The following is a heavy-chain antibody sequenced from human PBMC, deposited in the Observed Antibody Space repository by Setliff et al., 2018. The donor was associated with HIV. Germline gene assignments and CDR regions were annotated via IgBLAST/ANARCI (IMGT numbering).Heavy chain of an antibody. D-gene: IGHD3-10*01. Sequence: ASETLSLTCAVYGGSFSAYYWSWIRQPPGKGLEWIGEINHSGSTNYNPSLKSRVTISLDTSKNQFSLRLSSVTAADTAVYYCARGWGAGSYSRPSWFDPWGQGTLVTVSS. V-gene: IGHV4-34*01. CDR1: GGSFSAYY. J-gene: IGHJ5*02. CDR2: INHSGST. CDR3: ARGWGAGSYSRPSWFDP.